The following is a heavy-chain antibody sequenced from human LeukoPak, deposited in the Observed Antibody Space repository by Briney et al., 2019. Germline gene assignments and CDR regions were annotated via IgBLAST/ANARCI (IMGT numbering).Heavy chain of an antibody. Sequence: FXXXGISWVRQAPGQGREWMGWISAYNGNTNYAQKLQGRVTMTTDASTSTAYMELRSLRSDDTAVYYCARTPRXVVXPAAXXXDYWGQGTXVTVSS. CDR2: ISAYNGNT. D-gene: IGHD2-2*01. CDR1: FXXXG. CDR3: ARTPRXVVXPAAXXXDY. V-gene: IGHV1-18*01. J-gene: IGHJ4*02.